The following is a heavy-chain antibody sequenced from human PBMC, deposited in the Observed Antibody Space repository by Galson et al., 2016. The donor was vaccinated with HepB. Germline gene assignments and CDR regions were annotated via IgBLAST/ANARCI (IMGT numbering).Heavy chain of an antibody. CDR1: GGSITSFY. D-gene: IGHD1-7*01. V-gene: IGHV4-59*08. CDR3: ARREDTGTFGY. Sequence: SETLSLTCTVSGGSITSFYWSWIRQPPGKGPEWIGYVYHTGNAHYNPSLKSRVTISADTSKNQFSLNLRSVTAADTAVYYCARREDTGTFGYWSRGTLVTVSS. J-gene: IGHJ4*02. CDR2: VYHTGNA.